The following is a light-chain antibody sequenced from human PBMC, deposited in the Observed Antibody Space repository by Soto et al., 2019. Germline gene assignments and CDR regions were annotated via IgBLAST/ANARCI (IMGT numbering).Light chain of an antibody. CDR3: QQYGSSPPLT. CDR1: QSVSSSY. CDR2: GAS. V-gene: IGKV3-20*01. J-gene: IGKJ4*01. Sequence: EIVLTPSPGTLSLSPGERATLSCRASQSVSSSYLAWYQQKPGQAPRLLIYGASSRATGIPDRFSGSGSGTDFTLTISRLEPEDFAVYYCQQYGSSPPLTFGGGTKVDI.